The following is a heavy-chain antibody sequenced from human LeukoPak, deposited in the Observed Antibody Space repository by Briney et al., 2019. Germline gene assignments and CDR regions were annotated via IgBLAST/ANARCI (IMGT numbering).Heavy chain of an antibody. V-gene: IGHV3-48*03. CDR2: ISSSGSTI. CDR1: GFTFSSYE. D-gene: IGHD1-14*01. Sequence: GGSLRLSCAASGFTFSSYEMNWVRQAPGKGLEWVSYISSSGSTIYYADSVKGRFTISRDNAKNSLYLQMNSLRAEDTAVYYCAELGXXXXXGVXXXGXTVTXXXXXASAXXXIW. J-gene: IGHJ3*02. CDR3: AELGXXXXXGVXXXGXTVTXXXXXASAXXXI.